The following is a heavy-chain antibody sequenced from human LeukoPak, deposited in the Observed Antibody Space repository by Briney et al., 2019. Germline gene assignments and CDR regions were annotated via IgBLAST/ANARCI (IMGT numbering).Heavy chain of an antibody. V-gene: IGHV3-30*02. Sequence: PGGSLRLSCEASGFSFSDYGMHWVRQGPGKGLEWVAFILYDGSQKYYADSVKGLFTVSRDNSKNTVYLQMNSLRTEDTAVYYCVKDQAGGWGQGTLVTVSS. J-gene: IGHJ4*02. CDR3: VKDQAGG. CDR2: ILYDGSQK. D-gene: IGHD6-19*01. CDR1: GFSFSDYG.